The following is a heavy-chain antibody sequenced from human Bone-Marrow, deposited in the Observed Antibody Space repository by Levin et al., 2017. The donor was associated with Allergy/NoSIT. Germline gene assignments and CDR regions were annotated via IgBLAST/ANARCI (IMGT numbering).Heavy chain of an antibody. J-gene: IGHJ6*02. CDR1: GVTRNNYT. V-gene: IGHV3-21*04. Sequence: GESLKISCAVSGVTRNNYTLTWVRQPPGKGLEWVSSINSNSAYIHYGDSVKGRFTISRDNSKKLLFLQMNSLRDEATATYYCASRLTASGGLDVWGHGTTVTVSS. CDR2: INSNSAYI. D-gene: IGHD6-6*01. CDR3: ASRLTASGGLDV.